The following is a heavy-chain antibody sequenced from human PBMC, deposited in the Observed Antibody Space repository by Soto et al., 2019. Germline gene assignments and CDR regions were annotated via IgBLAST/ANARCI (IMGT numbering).Heavy chain of an antibody. CDR1: GFTFGSYA. D-gene: IGHD3-22*01. CDR2: ISGSGGST. J-gene: IGHJ4*02. CDR3: AKYDSSGYYVNY. Sequence: GGSLRLSCAASGFTFGSYAMSWVRQAPGKGLEWVSAISGSGGSTYYADSVEGRFTISRDNSKNTLYLQMNSLRAEDTAVYYCAKYDSSGYYVNYWGQGTLVTVSS. V-gene: IGHV3-23*01.